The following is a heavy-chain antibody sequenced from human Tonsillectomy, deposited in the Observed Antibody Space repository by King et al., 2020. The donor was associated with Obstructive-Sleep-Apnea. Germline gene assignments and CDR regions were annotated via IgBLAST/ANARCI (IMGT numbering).Heavy chain of an antibody. V-gene: IGHV3-48*04. CDR1: GFTFSTYS. J-gene: IGHJ4*02. CDR3: VTSTSKYCTGAACYEYYFDF. D-gene: IGHD2-8*02. Sequence: VQLVEAGGGLVHPGESLRLSCAASGFTFSTYSMNWVRQAPGKGLEWVSFITSVIGTIYYADSVKGRFTMSRDNAKTSLYLQMNSLRAEDTARYYCVTSTSKYCTGAACYEYYFDFWGQGTLVTVSS. CDR2: ITSVIGTI.